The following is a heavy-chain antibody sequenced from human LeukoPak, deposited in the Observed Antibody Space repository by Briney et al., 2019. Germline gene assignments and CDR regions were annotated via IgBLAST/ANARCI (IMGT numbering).Heavy chain of an antibody. CDR2: MNPNSGNT. V-gene: IGHV1-8*01. J-gene: IGHJ6*02. Sequence: GASVKVSCKASGYTFTSYDINWVRQATGQGLEWMGWMNPNSGNTGYAQKFQGRVTMTRNTSISTAYMELSSLRSEDTAVYYCARAAVGSSWYGSYYGIDVWGQGTTVTVSS. D-gene: IGHD6-13*01. CDR1: GYTFTSYD. CDR3: ARAAVGSSWYGSYYGIDV.